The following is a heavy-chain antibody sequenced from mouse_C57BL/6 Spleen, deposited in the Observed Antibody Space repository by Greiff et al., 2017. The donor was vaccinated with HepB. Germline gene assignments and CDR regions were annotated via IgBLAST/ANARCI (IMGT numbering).Heavy chain of an antibody. CDR3: AREDYYGDDY. CDR1: GYSITSGYY. D-gene: IGHD1-2*01. Sequence: EVKLQESGPGLVKPSQSLSLTCSVTGYSITSGYYWNWIRQFPGNKLEWMGYISYDGSNNYNPSLKNRISITRDTSKNQFFLKLNSVTTEDTATYYCAREDYYGDDYWGQGTTLTVSS. CDR2: ISYDGSN. J-gene: IGHJ2*01. V-gene: IGHV3-6*01.